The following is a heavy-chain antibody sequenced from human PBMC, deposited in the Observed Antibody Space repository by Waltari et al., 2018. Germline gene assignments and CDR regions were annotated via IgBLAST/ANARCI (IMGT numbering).Heavy chain of an antibody. Sequence: QVQLQESGPGLVKPSQTLSLTCTVSGGSISSGSYYWSWIRQPAGKGLEWIGRIYTSGSTNYNPSLKSRVTIAVDTSKNQFSLKLSSVTAADTAVYYCARDETVYARAMSRGMDVWGQGTTVTVSS. V-gene: IGHV4-61*02. CDR1: GGSISSGSYY. J-gene: IGHJ6*02. D-gene: IGHD2-8*01. CDR3: ARDETVYARAMSRGMDV. CDR2: IYTSGST.